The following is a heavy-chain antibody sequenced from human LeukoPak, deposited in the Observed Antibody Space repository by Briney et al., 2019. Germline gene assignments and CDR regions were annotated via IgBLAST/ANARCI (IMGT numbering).Heavy chain of an antibody. CDR1: GYTCISYG. D-gene: IGHD2-2*01. CDR2: ISAYNGNT. J-gene: IGHJ6*02. CDR3: ARDQLPDIVVVLNYYYGMDV. Sequence: GASVKVSCKASGYTCISYGISWVRQAPGQGLEWMGWISAYNGNTNYAQKLQGRVTMTTDTSTSTAYMELRSLRSDDTAVYYCARDQLPDIVVVLNYYYGMDVWGQGATVTVSS. V-gene: IGHV1-18*01.